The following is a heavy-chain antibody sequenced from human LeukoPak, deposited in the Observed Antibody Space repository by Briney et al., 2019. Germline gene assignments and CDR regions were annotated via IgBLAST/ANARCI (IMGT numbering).Heavy chain of an antibody. CDR3: ARYYTVVTTYRAFDI. CDR2: IYYGGST. J-gene: IGHJ3*02. D-gene: IGHD4-23*01. V-gene: IGHV4-39*07. CDR1: GDSISTSSYY. Sequence: SETLSLTCSVSGDSISTSSYYWGWIRQPPGKGLEWIGTIYYGGSTYYNPSLTSRVTISVDTSKNQFSLKLSSVTAADTAVYYCARYYTVVTTYRAFDIWGQGTMVTVSS.